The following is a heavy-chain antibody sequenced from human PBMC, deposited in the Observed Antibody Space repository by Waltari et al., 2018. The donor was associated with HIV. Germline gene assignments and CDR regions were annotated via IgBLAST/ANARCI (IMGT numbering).Heavy chain of an antibody. CDR1: GYSCTSSW. J-gene: IGHJ6*02. V-gene: IGHV5-51*01. D-gene: IGHD3-16*01. Sequence: EVQLVQYGAEVKKTGASLQISCKGSGYSCTSSWIGWVRQLPGKGLEWMGISYPGDSDTRYSPSFQGQVTISADKSISTAYLQWSSLKASDTAMYYCARLPFDFGDYGMDVWGQGTTVTVSS. CDR2: SYPGDSDT. CDR3: ARLPFDFGDYGMDV.